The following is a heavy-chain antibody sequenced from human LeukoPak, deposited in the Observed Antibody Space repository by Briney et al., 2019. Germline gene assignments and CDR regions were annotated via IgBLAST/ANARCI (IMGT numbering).Heavy chain of an antibody. D-gene: IGHD6-19*01. Sequence: QPGRSLRLSCAASGFTFSSYAMSWVRQAPGKGLEWVSAISGSGGSTYYADSVKGRFTISRDNSKNTLYLQMNSLSTEDTAVYYCAKTTTGYSSGRYPGWPVDCWGQGTLVTVSS. CDR2: ISGSGGST. V-gene: IGHV3-23*01. J-gene: IGHJ4*02. CDR3: AKTTTGYSSGRYPGWPVDC. CDR1: GFTFSSYA.